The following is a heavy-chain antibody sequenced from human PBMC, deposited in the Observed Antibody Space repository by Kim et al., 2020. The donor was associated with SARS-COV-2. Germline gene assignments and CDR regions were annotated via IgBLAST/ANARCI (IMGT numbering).Heavy chain of an antibody. D-gene: IGHD1-26*01. V-gene: IGHV3-30*18. J-gene: IGHJ3*02. Sequence: GGSLRLSCAASGFTFSSYGMHWVRQAPGKGLEWVAVISYDGSNKYYADSVKGRFTISRDNSKNTLYLQMNSLRAEDTAVYYCAKLPIVGATSDAFDIWGQGTMVTVSS. CDR1: GFTFSSYG. CDR2: ISYDGSNK. CDR3: AKLPIVGATSDAFDI.